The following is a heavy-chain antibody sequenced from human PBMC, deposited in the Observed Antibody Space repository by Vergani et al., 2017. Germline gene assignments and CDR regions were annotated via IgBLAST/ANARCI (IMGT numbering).Heavy chain of an antibody. D-gene: IGHD3-9*01. V-gene: IGHV3-30*18. J-gene: IGHJ6*02. Sequence: QVQLVESGGGVVQPGRSLRLSCAASGFTFSSYGMHWVRQAPGKGLEWVAVISYDGSNKYYADSVKGRFTISRDNSKNTLYLQMNSLRAEDTAVYYCAKEERVDILTGAYYGMEVWGQGTTVTVSS. CDR3: AKEERVDILTGAYYGMEV. CDR2: ISYDGSNK. CDR1: GFTFSSYG.